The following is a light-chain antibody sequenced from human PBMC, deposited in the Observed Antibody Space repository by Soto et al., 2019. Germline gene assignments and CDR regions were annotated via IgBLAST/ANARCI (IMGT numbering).Light chain of an antibody. V-gene: IGLV2-14*03. CDR1: SSDVGGYNY. CDR2: DVS. J-gene: IGLJ2*01. CDR3: SSYTSSSTVV. Sequence: QSDLAQPASVSGSPGQSITISCTGTSSDVGGYNYVSWYQQHPGKAPKLMIYDVSNRPSGVSNRFSGSRSGNTASLTISGLQGEDEADYYCSSYTSSSTVVFGGGTKLTVL.